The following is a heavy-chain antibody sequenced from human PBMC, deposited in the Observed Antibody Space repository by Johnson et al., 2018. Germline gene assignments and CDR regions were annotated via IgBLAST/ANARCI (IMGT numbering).Heavy chain of an antibody. V-gene: IGHV1-46*01. Sequence: QVQLVQSGAEVRKPGASVKVSCKAFGYMFMSHFVHWLRPAPGQNLEWMGIINPTGGATNYAQKFQGRATMTRDTSTRTVYMDMSSLQSDDTAGYFCARGGTIGGGPTQNLHAYWGQGTLVTVSP. CDR1: GYMFMSHF. CDR3: ARGGTIGGGPTQNLHAY. J-gene: IGHJ4*02. CDR2: INPTGGAT. D-gene: IGHD3-16*01.